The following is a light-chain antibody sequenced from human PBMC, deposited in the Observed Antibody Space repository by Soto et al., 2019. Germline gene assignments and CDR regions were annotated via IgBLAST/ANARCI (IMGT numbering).Light chain of an antibody. CDR2: EDT. CDR1: SSNIENNY. V-gene: IGLV1-51*02. Sequence: QSVLTQPPSVSAAPGQKVTISCSGSSSNIENNYVSWYQQLPGTAPKLLIYEDTTRPSGIPDRFSGSKSGTSATLGITGLQTGDEADYSCATWDSSLSAGVFGTGTKVTVL. J-gene: IGLJ1*01. CDR3: ATWDSSLSAGV.